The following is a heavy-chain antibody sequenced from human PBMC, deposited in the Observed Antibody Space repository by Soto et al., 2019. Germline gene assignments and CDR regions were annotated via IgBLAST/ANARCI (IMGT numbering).Heavy chain of an antibody. D-gene: IGHD6-6*01. CDR1: GFSLSTSGVG. CDR2: IYWSGDE. J-gene: IGHJ3*02. CDR3: ARGLATLPVFAFDI. V-gene: IGHV2-5*01. Sequence: QGTLKESGPTLVKPTQTLTLTCSFSGFSLSTSGVGVGWIRQSPGKALEWLALIYWSGDEHYRPSLKSRLSIIKATSKNNVVLIMTDMDPVDTATYYCARGLATLPVFAFDIWGQGTMVTVSS.